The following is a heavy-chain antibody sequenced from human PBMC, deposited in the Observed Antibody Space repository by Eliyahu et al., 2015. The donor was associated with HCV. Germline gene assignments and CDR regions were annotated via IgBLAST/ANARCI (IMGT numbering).Heavy chain of an antibody. J-gene: IGHJ5*02. V-gene: IGHV4-59*01. Sequence: QVQLQESGPGLVKPSETLSLTCTVXGGSITXYXWGWIRQPPGKGLEWXGYIHXRGSTNSNPSLKSRVTISVDTSKNQFSLNLTSVTAADTAVYYCASGGGGIAVAGTGGWFDPWGQGTLVTVSS. CDR3: ASGGGGIAVAGTGGWFDP. CDR1: GGSITXYX. D-gene: IGHD6-19*01. CDR2: IHXRGST.